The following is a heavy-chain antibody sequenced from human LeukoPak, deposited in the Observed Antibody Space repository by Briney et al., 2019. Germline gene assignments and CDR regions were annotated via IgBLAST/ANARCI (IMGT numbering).Heavy chain of an antibody. Sequence: GGSLRLSCVDSGITFSRYWMSWVRQAPGKGLEWVANIKQDGGEKYYVDSVKGRFTISRDNAKNSLYLQMNSLRVEDTAVYYCARDGRPLDYWGQGTLVTVSS. V-gene: IGHV3-7*03. J-gene: IGHJ4*02. CDR2: IKQDGGEK. CDR1: GITFSRYW. CDR3: ARDGRPLDY.